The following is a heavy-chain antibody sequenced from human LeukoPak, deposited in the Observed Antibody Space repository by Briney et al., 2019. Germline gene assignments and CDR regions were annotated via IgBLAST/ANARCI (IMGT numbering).Heavy chain of an antibody. CDR2: INHSGST. CDR3: ARGYGSGSYYGY. CDR1: GGSFSGFR. J-gene: IGHJ4*02. V-gene: IGHV4-34*01. D-gene: IGHD3-10*01. Sequence: SETLSLTCGVSGGSFSGFRWHWIRQPPRKGPEWIGEINHSGSTNYNPSLKSRVTISVDTSKNQFSLKLNSVTAADTAVYYCARGYGSGSYYGYWGQGTLVTVSS.